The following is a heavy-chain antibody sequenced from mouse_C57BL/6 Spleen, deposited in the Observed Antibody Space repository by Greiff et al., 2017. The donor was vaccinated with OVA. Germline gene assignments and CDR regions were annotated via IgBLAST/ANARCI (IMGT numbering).Heavy chain of an antibody. CDR3: ARDDYYGKAMDY. J-gene: IGHJ4*01. V-gene: IGHV5-4*01. D-gene: IGHD1-1*01. CDR1: GFTFSSYA. CDR2: ISDGGSYT. Sequence: DVKLVESGGGLVKPGGSLKLSCAASGFTFSSYAMSWVRQTPEKRLEWVATISDGGSYTYYPDNVQGRFTISRDNAKNNLYLQMSHLKSEDTAMYYCARDDYYGKAMDYWGQGTSVTVSS.